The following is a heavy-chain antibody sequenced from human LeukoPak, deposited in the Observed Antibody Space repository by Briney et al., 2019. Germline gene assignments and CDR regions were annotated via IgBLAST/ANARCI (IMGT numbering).Heavy chain of an antibody. CDR2: INPSGGST. CDR1: GYTFTSYY. D-gene: IGHD1-26*01. V-gene: IGHV1-46*01. J-gene: IGHJ3*02. Sequence: ASVKVSCKASGYTFTSYYMHWVRQAPGQGLEWMGIINPSGGSTSYAQKFQGRVTMTRDMSTSTVYMELGSLRSEDTAVYYCAREYDIVGATGGAFDIWGQGTMVTVSS. CDR3: AREYDIVGATGGAFDI.